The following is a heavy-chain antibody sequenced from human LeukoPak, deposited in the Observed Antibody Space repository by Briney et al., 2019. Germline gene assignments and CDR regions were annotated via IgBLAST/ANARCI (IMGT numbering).Heavy chain of an antibody. J-gene: IGHJ4*02. CDR2: IYHSGST. D-gene: IGHD3-16*02. Sequence: SETLSLTCTVSGGSISSNVYYWGWIRQPPGKGLEWIGSIYHSGSTYYNPSLKSRVTISVDTSKNQFSLKLSSVTAADTAVYYCAREVMITFGGVIVTRYFDYWGQGTLVTVSS. CDR1: GGSISSNVYY. CDR3: AREVMITFGGVIVTRYFDY. V-gene: IGHV4-39*07.